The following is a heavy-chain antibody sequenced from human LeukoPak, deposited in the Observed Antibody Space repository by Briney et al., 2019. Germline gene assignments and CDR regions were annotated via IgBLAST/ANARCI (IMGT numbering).Heavy chain of an antibody. J-gene: IGHJ6*02. CDR1: GFTYSSYA. V-gene: IGHV3-30-3*01. CDR2: ISYDGSNK. Sequence: GGSLRLSCAASGFTYSSYAMHWVRQDPGKGLEWVAVISYDGSNKYYADSVKGRFTISRDNSKNTLYLQMNSLRAEDTAVYYCARDRNSHGMDVWGQGTTVTVSS. D-gene: IGHD1-14*01. CDR3: ARDRNSHGMDV.